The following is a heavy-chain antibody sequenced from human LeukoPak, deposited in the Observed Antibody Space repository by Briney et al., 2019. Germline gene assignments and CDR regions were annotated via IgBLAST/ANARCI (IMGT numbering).Heavy chain of an antibody. J-gene: IGHJ6*02. CDR1: GVTLSSFA. V-gene: IGHV3-23*01. D-gene: IGHD1-14*01. Sequence: PGGSLRLSCAASGVTLSSFAMSWARQAPGKGLEWVSGISSSGSGDNTYYADSVKGRFTISRDNSKNTPYLQMNSLRAEDTAVYYCARDQEEPSYYYGMDVWGQGTTVTVSS. CDR3: ARDQEEPSYYYGMDV. CDR2: ISSSGSGDNT.